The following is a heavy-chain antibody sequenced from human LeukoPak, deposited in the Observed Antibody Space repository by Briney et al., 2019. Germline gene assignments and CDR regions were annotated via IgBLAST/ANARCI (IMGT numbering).Heavy chain of an antibody. J-gene: IGHJ3*02. D-gene: IGHD6-13*01. CDR2: INPNSGGT. CDR3: ARDSASIAAAADAFDI. Sequence: ASVTVSCKASGYTFTGYYMHWVRQAPGQGLEWMGWINPNSGGTNYAQKFQGRVTMTRDTSISTAYMELSGLRSDDTAVYYCARDSASIAAAADAFDIWGQGTMVTVSS. V-gene: IGHV1-2*02. CDR1: GYTFTGYY.